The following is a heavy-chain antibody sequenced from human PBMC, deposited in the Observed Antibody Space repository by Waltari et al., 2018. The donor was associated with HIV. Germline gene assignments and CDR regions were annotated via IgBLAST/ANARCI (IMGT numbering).Heavy chain of an antibody. CDR3: VRGRDIVVMAAATTAFDI. J-gene: IGHJ3*02. CDR2: IYYTGST. D-gene: IGHD2-15*01. Sequence: QVQLQESGPGLVKTSQTLSLACTVSGVSISSGDYYWSWIRPPPGKGLEWICYIYYTGSTYYNPARKSRVTISVDRSKNQHSLRLNSVTAADTAVYYCVRGRDIVVMAAATTAFDIWGQGTMVTVSS. CDR1: GVSISSGDYY. V-gene: IGHV4-30-4*08.